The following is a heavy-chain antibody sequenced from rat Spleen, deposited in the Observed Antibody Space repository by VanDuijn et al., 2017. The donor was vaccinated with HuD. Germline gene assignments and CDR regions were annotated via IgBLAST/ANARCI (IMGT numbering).Heavy chain of an antibody. CDR2: ISPSGGST. CDR3: ARHDDLGVMDA. V-gene: IGHV5-25*01. CDR1: GFTFSHYD. D-gene: IGHD5-1*01. J-gene: IGHJ4*01. Sequence: EVQLVESGGGLVQPGRSMKLSCAASGFTFSHYDMAWVRQAPKKGLEWVATISPSGGSTYYPDSVKGRFTISRDNAKSTLYLQMDSLRSEDTATYYCARHDDLGVMDAWGQGASVTVSS.